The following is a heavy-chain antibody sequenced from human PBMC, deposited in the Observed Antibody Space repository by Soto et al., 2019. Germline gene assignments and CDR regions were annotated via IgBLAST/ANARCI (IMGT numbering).Heavy chain of an antibody. CDR2: VSYDGGTR. Sequence: QVQLVESGGGVVQPGRSLRLSCAASGFSFSTYAMQWVRQAPGKGLEWVAVVSYDGGTRFYADSVKGRLTISRDNSKNTLYLDINSLTIEDTAVYYCAREAYKYDLGALDFWGRGALVTVSS. CDR3: AREAYKYDLGALDF. CDR1: GFSFSTYA. D-gene: IGHD2-21*01. V-gene: IGHV3-30-3*01. J-gene: IGHJ4*02.